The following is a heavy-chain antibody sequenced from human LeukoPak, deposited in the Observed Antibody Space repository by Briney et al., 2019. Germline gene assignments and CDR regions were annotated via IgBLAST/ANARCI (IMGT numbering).Heavy chain of an antibody. Sequence: GGSLRLSCAASGFTFSNYAMSWVRQAPGKGLEWVSVISGSGRNTYYADSVKGRFTISRDNSKNTLYLQMNSLRAEDTAVYYCAKFPAYYYESGNYYSDYWGQGTLVTVSS. V-gene: IGHV3-23*01. J-gene: IGHJ4*02. CDR3: AKFPAYYYESGNYYSDY. D-gene: IGHD3-10*01. CDR1: GFTFSNYA. CDR2: ISGSGRNT.